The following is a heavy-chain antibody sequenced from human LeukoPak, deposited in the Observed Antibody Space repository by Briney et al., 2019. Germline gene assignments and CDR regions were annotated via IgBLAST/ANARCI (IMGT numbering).Heavy chain of an antibody. Sequence: GGSLRLSCAASGFTFSAYDMHWVRQTTGKGLEGVSGIGSAGDTYYPASVKGRFIVSRENAKTSLFLQMNSLRVGDTALYYCARGCNGGGCDPENLDSWGQGTLITVSS. V-gene: IGHV3-13*01. D-gene: IGHD2-8*02. CDR1: GFTFSAYD. CDR2: IGSAGDT. CDR3: ARGCNGGGCDPENLDS. J-gene: IGHJ4*02.